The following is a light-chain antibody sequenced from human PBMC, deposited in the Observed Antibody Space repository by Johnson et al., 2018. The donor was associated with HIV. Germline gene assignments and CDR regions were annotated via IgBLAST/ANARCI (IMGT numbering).Light chain of an antibody. J-gene: IGLJ1*01. CDR2: ENN. CDR1: SSNIGNNY. Sequence: QSVLTQPPSVSAAPGQKVTISCSGSSSNIGNNYVSWYQQLPGTAPKLLIYENNKRPSGIPDRFSGSQSGTSATLGITGLQNGYEADYYCGTWDSSLSAGGVFGTGTKVTVL. V-gene: IGLV1-51*02. CDR3: GTWDSSLSAGGV.